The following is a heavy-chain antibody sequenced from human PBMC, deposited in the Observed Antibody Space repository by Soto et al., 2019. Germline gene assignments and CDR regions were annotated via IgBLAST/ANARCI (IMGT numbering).Heavy chain of an antibody. J-gene: IGHJ6*03. V-gene: IGHV4-34*01. D-gene: IGHD2-2*02. Sequence: SETLSLTCAVYGGSFSGYYWSWIRQPPGKGLEWIGEINHSGSTNYNPSLKSRVTISVDTSKNQFSLKLSSVTAADTAVYYCARGIVVVPAAISVFGGPYYYYYYMDVWGKGTTVTVSS. CDR1: GGSFSGYY. CDR3: ARGIVVVPAAISVFGGPYYYYYYMDV. CDR2: INHSGST.